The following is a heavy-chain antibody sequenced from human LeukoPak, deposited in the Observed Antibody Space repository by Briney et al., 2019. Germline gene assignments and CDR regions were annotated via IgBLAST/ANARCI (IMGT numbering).Heavy chain of an antibody. D-gene: IGHD2-2*01. J-gene: IGHJ5*02. CDR1: GFTFSSYA. CDR3: ARAIVVLPSANWSDP. Sequence: GGSLRLSCAASGFTFSSYAMHWVRQAPGKGLEWVAVISYDGSNKYYADSVKGRFTISRDNSKNTLYLQMNSLRSEDTAVYYCARAIVVLPSANWSDPWGQGTPVTVSS. V-gene: IGHV3-30*04. CDR2: ISYDGSNK.